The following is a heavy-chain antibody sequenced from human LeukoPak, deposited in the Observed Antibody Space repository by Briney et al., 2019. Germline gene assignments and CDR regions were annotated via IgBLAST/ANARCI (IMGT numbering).Heavy chain of an antibody. CDR3: TRGSIAYYYMDV. CDR2: IYDSGST. J-gene: IGHJ6*03. CDR1: GGSISSYF. D-gene: IGHD3-22*01. Sequence: PSETLSLTCTVSGGSISSYFWSWIRQPPGKGLEWIGYIYDSGSTNYNPSLKSRVTMSVDTSKNQFSLKLSSVTAADTAVYYCTRGSIAYYYMDVWGKGTTVTISS. V-gene: IGHV4-59*12.